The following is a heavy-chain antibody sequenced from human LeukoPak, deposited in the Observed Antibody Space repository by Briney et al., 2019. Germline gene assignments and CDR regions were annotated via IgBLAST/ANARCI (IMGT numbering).Heavy chain of an antibody. CDR1: GYTFTDYG. Sequence: SVRVSCKTSGYTFTDYGITWVRQAPGQGLEWMGGIIPIFGTANYAQKFQGRVTITADESTSTAYMELSSLRSEDTAVYYCARTAEGYFLTGYYYDYWGQGTLVTVSS. CDR3: ARTAEGYFLTGYYYDY. CDR2: IIPIFGTA. V-gene: IGHV1-69*13. J-gene: IGHJ4*02. D-gene: IGHD3/OR15-3a*01.